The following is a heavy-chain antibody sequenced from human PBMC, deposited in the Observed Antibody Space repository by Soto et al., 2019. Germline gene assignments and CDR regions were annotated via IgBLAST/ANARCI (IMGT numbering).Heavy chain of an antibody. D-gene: IGHD6-25*01. V-gene: IGHV4-39*01. CDR2: IYFTGNT. Sequence: SETLSLTCSASGGSITSSSHFWGWARQPPGKGLEWIGTIYFTGNTYYTPSLKSRLTMSIDTSKNEFSLRLNSVTAADTAVYYCAGQTFTIAAASYGRSNWFDPWGPGTLVTV. CDR1: GGSITSSSHF. CDR3: AGQTFTIAAASYGRSNWFDP. J-gene: IGHJ5*02.